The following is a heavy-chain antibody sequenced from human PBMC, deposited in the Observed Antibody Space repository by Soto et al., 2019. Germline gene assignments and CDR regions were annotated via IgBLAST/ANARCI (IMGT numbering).Heavy chain of an antibody. CDR1: GYTFTNYA. Sequence: QVQLVQSGAEVKKPGASVKVSCKASGYTFTNYAVTWVRQAPGQGLEWTGWINVYDGNTKYAQTFQVRVTMTTDTSTNISYMELRSLTSDDAAVYYCAIHGVAVTTGIAGYWGQGTLVTVSS. CDR3: AIHGVAVTTGIAGY. J-gene: IGHJ4*02. V-gene: IGHV1-18*01. CDR2: INVYDGNT. D-gene: IGHD4-4*01.